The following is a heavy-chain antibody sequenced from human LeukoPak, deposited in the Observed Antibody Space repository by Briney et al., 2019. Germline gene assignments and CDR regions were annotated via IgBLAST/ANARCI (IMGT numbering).Heavy chain of an antibody. D-gene: IGHD2-2*01. CDR2: IYYSGST. Sequence: MPSETLSLTCTVSGGSISSGDYYWSWIRQPPGKGLEWIGYIYYSGSTYYNPSLKSRVTISVDTSKNQFSLKLSSVTAADTAVYYCAGSIVVVPAALWYFDLWGRGTLVTVSS. CDR1: GGSISSGDYY. J-gene: IGHJ2*01. V-gene: IGHV4-30-4*08. CDR3: AGSIVVVPAALWYFDL.